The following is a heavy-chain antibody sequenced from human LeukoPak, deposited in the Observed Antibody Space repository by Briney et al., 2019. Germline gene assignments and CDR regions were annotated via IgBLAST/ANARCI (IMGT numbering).Heavy chain of an antibody. CDR1: GFTFTNAW. CDR3: ALIAFGQWLVLDDAFDI. Sequence: GGSLRLSCAASGFTFTNAWMSWVRQAPGKGLEWVGRIKSKTDGGTTDYAAPVKGRFTISRDDSKNTLYLQMNSLRAEDTAVYYCALIAFGQWLVLDDAFDIWGQGTMVTVSS. J-gene: IGHJ3*02. CDR2: IKSKTDGGTT. D-gene: IGHD6-19*01. V-gene: IGHV3-15*01.